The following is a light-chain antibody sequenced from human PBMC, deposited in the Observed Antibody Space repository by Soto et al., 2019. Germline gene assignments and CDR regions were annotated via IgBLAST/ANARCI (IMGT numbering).Light chain of an antibody. V-gene: IGLV2-14*01. Sequence: QSVLTQPAAVSGSPGQSIIISCTGTRSDFGGYNYVSWYQQHPGKAPKLMIYDVSNRPSGVSNRFSGSKSGNTASLTISGLQAEDEADYYCSSYTSSSDLDVFGTGTKVTV. CDR1: RSDFGGYNY. CDR3: SSYTSSSDLDV. J-gene: IGLJ1*01. CDR2: DVS.